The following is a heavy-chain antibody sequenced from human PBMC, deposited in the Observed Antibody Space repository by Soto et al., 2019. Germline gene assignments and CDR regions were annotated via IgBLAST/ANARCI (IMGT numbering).Heavy chain of an antibody. CDR1: GYTFAAFF. Sequence: QVQLVQSGAEVKKPGASVKVSCKTSGYTFAAFFIHWIRQAPGQGLEWMGWINPTSSATVSAQKFQDRVTMTRDTSISTAYMELRGLKSDDTAVYYCTRDPDYGDYWGYFFDYWGQGTPVSVSS. J-gene: IGHJ4*02. D-gene: IGHD4-17*01. CDR3: TRDPDYGDYWGYFFDY. CDR2: INPTSSAT. V-gene: IGHV1-2*02.